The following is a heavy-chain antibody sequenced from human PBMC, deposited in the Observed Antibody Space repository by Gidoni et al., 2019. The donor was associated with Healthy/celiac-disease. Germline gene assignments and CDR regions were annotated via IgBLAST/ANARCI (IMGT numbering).Heavy chain of an antibody. D-gene: IGHD3-10*01. V-gene: IGHV1-69*06. CDR2: IIPIFGTA. CDR3: ARELLWFGELLYNWFDP. J-gene: IGHJ5*02. Sequence: QVQLVQSGAEVKKPGSSVKVSCKASGGTFSRYAISWVRQPPGQGLEWMGGIIPIFGTANYAQKFQGRVTITADKSTSTAYMELSSLRSEDTAVYYCARELLWFGELLYNWFDPWGQGTLVTVSS. CDR1: GGTFSRYA.